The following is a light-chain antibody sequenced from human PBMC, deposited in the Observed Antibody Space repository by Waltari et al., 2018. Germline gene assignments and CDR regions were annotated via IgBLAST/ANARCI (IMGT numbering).Light chain of an antibody. CDR3: ATWDDRVTGHWV. Sequence: QSALTQPPSISGTPGQTVTISCSWGTSNVGANPVNWYQQVPGPTPTLLIFYGNPRRSGVPDRFSGSWSGTSASLALSGLQSQDEADYYCATWDDRVTGHWVFGGGTKVTVL. CDR1: TSNVGANP. J-gene: IGLJ2*01. V-gene: IGLV1-44*01. CDR2: YGN.